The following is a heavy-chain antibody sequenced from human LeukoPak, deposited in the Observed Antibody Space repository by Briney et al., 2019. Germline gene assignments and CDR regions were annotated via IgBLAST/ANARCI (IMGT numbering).Heavy chain of an antibody. V-gene: IGHV4-34*01. D-gene: IGHD2-15*01. CDR3: ARGRKEVVAATPPRVNWFDP. Sequence: PSETLSLTCAVYGGSFSGYYWSWIRQPPGKGLEWIGEINHSGSTNYNPSLKSRVTISADTSKNQFSLKLSSVTAADTAVYYCARGRKEVVAATPPRVNWFDPWGQGTLVTVSS. CDR1: GGSFSGYY. CDR2: INHSGST. J-gene: IGHJ5*02.